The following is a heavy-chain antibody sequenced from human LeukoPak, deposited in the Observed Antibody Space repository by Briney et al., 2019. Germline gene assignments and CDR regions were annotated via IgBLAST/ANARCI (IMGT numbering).Heavy chain of an antibody. CDR3: TKRMLSGADSPFDY. D-gene: IGHD5-12*01. CDR2: ISGSGDRT. V-gene: IGHV3-23*01. J-gene: IGHJ4*02. Sequence: GGSLRLSCAASGFTFSNFAMSWVRQAPGKGLEWVSLISGSGDRTFYEDSVKGRFTISRDKSKSTLFLQMNSLRAEDTAVYYCTKRMLSGADSPFDYWGQGTLVTVSS. CDR1: GFTFSNFA.